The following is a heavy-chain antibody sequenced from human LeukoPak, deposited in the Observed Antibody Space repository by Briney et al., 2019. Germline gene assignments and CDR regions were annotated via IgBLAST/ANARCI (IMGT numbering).Heavy chain of an antibody. J-gene: IGHJ4*02. CDR3: ARIKREDYYDISGYPDY. D-gene: IGHD3-22*01. Sequence: GGSLRLSCAASGFIVSGNHMSWVRQAPGKGLEWVSVIYRGVSTYYADSVKGRFTISTDDSKNTLYLQLNSLRAEDTAVYYCARIKREDYYDISGYPDYWGQGTLVTVSS. CDR2: IYRGVST. CDR1: GFIVSGNH. V-gene: IGHV3-53*01.